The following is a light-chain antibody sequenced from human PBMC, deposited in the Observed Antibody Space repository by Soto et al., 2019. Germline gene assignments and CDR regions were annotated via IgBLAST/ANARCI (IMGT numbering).Light chain of an antibody. CDR2: GNT. CDR1: SSNIGSNY. Sequence: QSVLTQPPSASGTPGQRVNISCSGSSSNIGSNYVYWYQQLPGTTPKLLISGNTNRPSGVPDRFSGSKSGTSASLAITGLQAEDEADYYCQSYDNTLSGWVFGGGTKLTVL. V-gene: IGLV1-40*01. J-gene: IGLJ3*02. CDR3: QSYDNTLSGWV.